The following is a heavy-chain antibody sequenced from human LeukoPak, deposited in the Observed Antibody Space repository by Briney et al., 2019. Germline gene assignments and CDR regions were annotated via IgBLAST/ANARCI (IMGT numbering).Heavy chain of an antibody. CDR3: VRSSVSVAAAASGGFDY. V-gene: IGHV1-3*01. J-gene: IGHJ4*02. CDR2: INAGNGNT. D-gene: IGHD6-13*01. CDR1: GYTFTSYG. Sequence: ASVKVSCKASGYTFTSYGINWVRQAPGQRLEWMGWINAGNGNTKYSQKFQGRVTITRDTSASTAYMELSSLRSEDTAVYYCVRSSVSVAAAASGGFDYWGQGTLVTVSS.